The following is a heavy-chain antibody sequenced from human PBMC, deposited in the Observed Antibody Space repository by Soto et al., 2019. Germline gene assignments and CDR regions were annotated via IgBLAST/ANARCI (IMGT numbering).Heavy chain of an antibody. D-gene: IGHD3-9*01. CDR2: ISGSGGST. Sequence: EVPLLESGGGLVQPGGSMRLSCAASGFTFSSYAMSWVRQAPGKGLEWVSAISGSGGSTYYADSVKGRFTISRDNSKNTLYLQMNSLRAEDTAVYYCAKEGLRYFDWLLKDFDYWGQGTLVTVSS. V-gene: IGHV3-23*01. J-gene: IGHJ4*02. CDR1: GFTFSSYA. CDR3: AKEGLRYFDWLLKDFDY.